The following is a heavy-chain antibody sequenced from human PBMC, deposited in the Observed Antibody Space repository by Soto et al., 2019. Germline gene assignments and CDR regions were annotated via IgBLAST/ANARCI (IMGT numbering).Heavy chain of an antibody. D-gene: IGHD6-6*01. V-gene: IGHV4-59*08. Sequence: SETLSLTCTVSGGSISSYYWSWIRQPPGKGLEWIGYIYYSGSTNYNPSLKSRVTISVDTSKNQFSLKLSSVTAADTAVYYCARLAGYSSSSNAFDIWGQGTMVTVSS. J-gene: IGHJ3*02. CDR1: GGSISSYY. CDR2: IYYSGST. CDR3: ARLAGYSSSSNAFDI.